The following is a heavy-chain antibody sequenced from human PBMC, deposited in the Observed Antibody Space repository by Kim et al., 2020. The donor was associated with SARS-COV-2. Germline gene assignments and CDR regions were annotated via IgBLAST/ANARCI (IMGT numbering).Heavy chain of an antibody. D-gene: IGHD3-22*01. V-gene: IGHV3-43*02. J-gene: IGHJ4*02. CDR1: GFTFDDYA. CDR2: ISGDGGST. Sequence: GGSLRLSCAASGFTFDDYAMHWVRQAPGKGLEWVSFISGDGGSTYYADSVKGRFTISRDNSKNSLFLQMNSLRIEDTALYYCAATWSGTYYYNFDYWGQG. CDR3: AATWSGTYYYNFDY.